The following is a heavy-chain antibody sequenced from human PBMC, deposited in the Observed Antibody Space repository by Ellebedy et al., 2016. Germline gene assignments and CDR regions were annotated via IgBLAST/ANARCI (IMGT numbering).Heavy chain of an antibody. CDR2: IYYSGST. D-gene: IGHD2-21*02. CDR3: AVVTPWHYYYGLDV. CDR1: GGSISRSSYY. V-gene: IGHV4-39*01. Sequence: SETLSLTCSVSGGSISRSSYYWGWIRQPPGKGLEWIGSIYYSGSTYYNPSLNSRVTISVDTSKNQFSLKLTSVTAADTAIYYCAVVTPWHYYYGLDVWGQGTTVTVSS. J-gene: IGHJ6*02.